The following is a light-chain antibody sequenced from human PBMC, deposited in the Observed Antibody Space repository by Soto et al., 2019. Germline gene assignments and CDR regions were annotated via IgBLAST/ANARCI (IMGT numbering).Light chain of an antibody. Sequence: EIVMTQSPATRSVSPWEICTLSCRASQSVTSNLAWYQQKPGRAPRLLIYGASTRATGIPARFSGSGSGTEFTLTISNLQSEDFALYYCQHYFNWPYTFGQGTKVDIK. V-gene: IGKV3-15*01. CDR1: QSVTSN. CDR2: GAS. CDR3: QHYFNWPYT. J-gene: IGKJ2*01.